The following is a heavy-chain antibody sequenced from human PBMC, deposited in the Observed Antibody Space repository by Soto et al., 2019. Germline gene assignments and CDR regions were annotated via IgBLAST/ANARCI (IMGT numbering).Heavy chain of an antibody. CDR1: GGSISSGGYS. Sequence: SETLSLTCAVSGGSISSGGYSWSWIRQPPGKGLEWIGYIYHSGSTYYNPSLKSRVTISVDRSKNQFSLKLSSVTAADTAVYYCARFYDSSGYYYFDYWGQGTLVTVSS. CDR3: ARFYDSSGYYYFDY. D-gene: IGHD3-22*01. CDR2: IYHSGST. J-gene: IGHJ4*02. V-gene: IGHV4-30-2*01.